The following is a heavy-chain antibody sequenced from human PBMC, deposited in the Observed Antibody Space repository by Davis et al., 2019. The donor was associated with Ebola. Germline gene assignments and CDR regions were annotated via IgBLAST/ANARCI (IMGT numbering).Heavy chain of an antibody. Sequence: GESLKISCAASAFTFSTYWMNWVRQAPGKGLEWVANINQDGGEKYYVDSVKGRFTISRDNAKNSVYLQMNSLRADDAAVYYCARGTTVTPGLDYWGQGTLVTGSS. CDR1: AFTFSTYW. D-gene: IGHD4-17*01. CDR3: ARGTTVTPGLDY. J-gene: IGHJ4*02. CDR2: INQDGGEK. V-gene: IGHV3-7*03.